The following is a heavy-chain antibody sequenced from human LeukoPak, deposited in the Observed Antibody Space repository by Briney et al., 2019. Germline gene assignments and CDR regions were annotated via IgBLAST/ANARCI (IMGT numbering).Heavy chain of an antibody. D-gene: IGHD6-6*01. Sequence: GGSLRLSCAASGFTFSSYSMNWVRQAPGKGLEWVSSISSSSSYMYYADSVKGRFTISRDNAKNSLYLQMNSLRAEDTAVYYCARVLISSSKDWFDPWGQGTLVTVSS. V-gene: IGHV3-21*01. J-gene: IGHJ5*02. CDR3: ARVLISSSKDWFDP. CDR1: GFTFSSYS. CDR2: ISSSSSYM.